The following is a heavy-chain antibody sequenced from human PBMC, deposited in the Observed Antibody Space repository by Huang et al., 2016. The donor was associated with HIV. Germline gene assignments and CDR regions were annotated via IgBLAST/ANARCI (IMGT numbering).Heavy chain of an antibody. Sequence: EVQLVESGGGLVQPGRSLRLSCAASGFTFDNYVMHWVRQVPGKGLEWVSGITWESAKIGYADSVKGRFTISRDNARSSLSVQMDSLRVEDTALYYCAKGKAYYDDSSGFDHWGQGTLVTVSS. CDR2: ITWESAKI. D-gene: IGHD3-22*01. J-gene: IGHJ4*02. CDR3: AKGKAYYDDSSGFDH. V-gene: IGHV3-9*01. CDR1: GFTFDNYV.